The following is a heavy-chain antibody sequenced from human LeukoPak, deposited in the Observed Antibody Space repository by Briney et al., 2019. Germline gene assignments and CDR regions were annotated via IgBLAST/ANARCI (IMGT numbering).Heavy chain of an antibody. CDR2: INHSGST. V-gene: IGHV4-34*01. CDR1: GGSISGYY. D-gene: IGHD6-13*01. J-gene: IGHJ4*02. Sequence: PSETLSLTCAVYGGSISGYYWSWIRQAPGKGLEWIGEINHSGSTNYNPSPKSRVTISVDTSKNQFSLKLSSVTAADTAVYYCARGPFRGPAIAAAGPFDYWGQGTLVTASS. CDR3: ARGPFRGPAIAAAGPFDY.